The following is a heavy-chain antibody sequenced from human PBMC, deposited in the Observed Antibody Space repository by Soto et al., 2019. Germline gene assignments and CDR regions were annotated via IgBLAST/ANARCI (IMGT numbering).Heavy chain of an antibody. CDR3: ARACGGDCYSDYPIEITPMDYYGMDV. V-gene: IGHV5-51*01. CDR1: GYSFTIYC. Sequence: PGESLKSSGKGSGYSFTIYCIGWVLQMPWKGLEWMGIIYPGDSDTRYSPSFQGQVNISADKSISTAYLQWSSRKASDTAMYYCARACGGDCYSDYPIEITPMDYYGMDVWGKGTKVTVS. D-gene: IGHD2-21*02. J-gene: IGHJ6*04. CDR2: IYPGDSDT.